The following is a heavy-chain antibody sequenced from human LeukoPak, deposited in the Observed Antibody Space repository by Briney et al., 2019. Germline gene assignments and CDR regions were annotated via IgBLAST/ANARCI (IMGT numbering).Heavy chain of an antibody. D-gene: IGHD3-9*01. Sequence: SVKVSCTASGGTFSSYAISWVRQAPGQGLAWMGGIFPICGKENYAQKFQGRVTITADESTSTAYMQLNSLRAEDTAVYYCARADPLRYFHWLLYYWGQGTLVTVSS. V-gene: IGHV1-69*13. CDR1: GGTFSSYA. CDR3: ARADPLRYFHWLLYY. J-gene: IGHJ4*02. CDR2: IFPICGKE.